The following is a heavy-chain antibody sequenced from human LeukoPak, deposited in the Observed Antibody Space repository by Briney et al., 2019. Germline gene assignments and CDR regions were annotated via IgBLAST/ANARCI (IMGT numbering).Heavy chain of an antibody. V-gene: IGHV3-7*01. Sequence: GGSLRLSCAASGFTFSSYWMSWVRQAPGKGLEWVANIKQDGSEKYYVDSVKGRSTISRDNAKNSLYLQMNSLRAEDTAVYYCARVNYDSSGYYYLSEAYYFDYWGQGTLVTVSS. CDR1: GFTFSSYW. D-gene: IGHD3-22*01. CDR3: ARVNYDSSGYYYLSEAYYFDY. CDR2: IKQDGSEK. J-gene: IGHJ4*02.